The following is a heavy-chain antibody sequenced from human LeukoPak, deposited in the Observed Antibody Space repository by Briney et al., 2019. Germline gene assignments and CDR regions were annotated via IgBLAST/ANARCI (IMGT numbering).Heavy chain of an antibody. CDR3: ARDLLYSSSWSRAYFDY. Sequence: GGSLRLSCAASGFTFSSYGMRWVRQAPGKGLEWVAVIWYDGSNKYYADSVKGRFTISRDNSKNTLYLQMNSLRAEDTAVYYCARDLLYSSSWSRAYFDYWGQGTLVTVSS. J-gene: IGHJ4*02. CDR1: GFTFSSYG. D-gene: IGHD6-13*01. CDR2: IWYDGSNK. V-gene: IGHV3-33*01.